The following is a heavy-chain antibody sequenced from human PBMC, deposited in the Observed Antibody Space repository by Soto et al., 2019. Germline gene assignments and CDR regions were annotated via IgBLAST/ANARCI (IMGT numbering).Heavy chain of an antibody. CDR3: ARHHGHRAWLDP. J-gene: IGHJ5*02. V-gene: IGHV1-69*06. CDR2: IIPIFGTA. Sequence: SVKVSCKASGGTFSSYAISWVRQAPGQGLEWMGWIIPIFGTANYAQKFQGRVTMTGDTSISTAFMDLSSLTFEDTAVYYCARHHGHRAWLDPRGLTTLVTLSS. CDR1: GGTFSSYA.